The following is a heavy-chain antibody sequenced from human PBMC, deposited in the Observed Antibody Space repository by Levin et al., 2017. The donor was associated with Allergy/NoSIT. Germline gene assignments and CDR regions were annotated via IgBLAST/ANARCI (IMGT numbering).Heavy chain of an antibody. D-gene: IGHD4-17*01. J-gene: IGHJ4*02. CDR3: ATYLQHGDFDY. CDR2: ISAAGDET. V-gene: IGHV3-23*01. CDR1: GFSFSTSF. Sequence: SCAASGFSFSTSFMTWVRQAPGKGLEWVSSISAAGDETHYADSVKGRFTISRDNSKKTLSLEMNSLRAEDTAIYFCATYLQHGDFDYWGQGTLVAVSS.